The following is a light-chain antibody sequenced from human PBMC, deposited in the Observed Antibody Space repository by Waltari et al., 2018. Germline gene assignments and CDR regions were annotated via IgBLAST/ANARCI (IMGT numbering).Light chain of an antibody. CDR1: ELPRKY. Sequence: SYELTQTPSVSVSPGQTSRITCSGHELPRKYAYWFQQKSGQAPRLVIDEDTKRPSGIREGFSGSSSGTVATLTITGAQVDDEADYYCYSSYSTGLRVFGGGTTVVVL. CDR3: YSSYSTGLRV. CDR2: EDT. V-gene: IGLV3-10*01. J-gene: IGLJ1*01.